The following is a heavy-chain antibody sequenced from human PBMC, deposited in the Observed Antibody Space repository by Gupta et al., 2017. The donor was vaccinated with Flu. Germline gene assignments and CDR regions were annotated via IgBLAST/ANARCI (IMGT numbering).Heavy chain of an antibody. V-gene: IGHV4-34*01. J-gene: IGHJ6*03. CDR1: GGPFYGFY. CDR2: INYGGST. CDR3: ARESRSRYYLDI. Sequence: QVRLQQWGAGVMKPSDTLSLTCAVFGGPFYGFYYNWFRQSPGRGLEWIGEINYGGSTNYNTSLQSRVTISVDTSRSQFSLRLTSVTXAXTAVYYXARESRSRYYLDIWGRGTTVTVSS. D-gene: IGHD1-14*01.